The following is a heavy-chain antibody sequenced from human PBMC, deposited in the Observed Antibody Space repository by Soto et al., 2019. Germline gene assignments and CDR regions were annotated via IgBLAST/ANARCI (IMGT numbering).Heavy chain of an antibody. CDR2: IFSNDEK. CDR3: ASTYSSSWYWFDP. J-gene: IGHJ5*02. CDR1: GFSLSNAGLG. Sequence: QVTVKESGPVLVKPTETLTLTCTVSGFSLSNAGLGVSWIRQPPGKALEWLAHIFSNDEKSYSTSLKSRLTISKDPYKSQVVLTMTNMAPVDTATYYCASTYSSSWYWFDPWGQGTLVTVSS. D-gene: IGHD2-2*01. V-gene: IGHV2-26*04.